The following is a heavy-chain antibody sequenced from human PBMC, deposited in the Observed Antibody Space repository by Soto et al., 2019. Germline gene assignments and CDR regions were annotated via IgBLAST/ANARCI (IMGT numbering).Heavy chain of an antibody. CDR3: ARDMTRWSASYYYYYGMDV. V-gene: IGHV3-11*01. CDR2: ISSSGSTI. Sequence: GGSLRLSCAASGFTFSDYYMSWIRQAPGKGLEWVSYISSSGSTIYYADSVKGRFTISRDNAKNSLYLQMNSLSAEDTAVYYCARDMTRWSASYYYYYGMDVWGQGTTVTVSS. CDR1: GFTFSDYY. D-gene: IGHD2-8*01. J-gene: IGHJ6*02.